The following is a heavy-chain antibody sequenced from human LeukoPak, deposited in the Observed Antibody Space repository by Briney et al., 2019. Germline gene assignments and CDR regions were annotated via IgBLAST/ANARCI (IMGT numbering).Heavy chain of an antibody. Sequence: GESLKISCAASGFTFRNYGMHWVRQAPGKGLEWVSAISGSGGSTYYADSVKGRFTISRDNSKNTLYLQMNSLRAEDTAVYYCAKVRGASRPRDAFDIWGQGTMVTVSS. D-gene: IGHD1-26*01. CDR1: GFTFRNYG. V-gene: IGHV3-23*01. CDR3: AKVRGASRPRDAFDI. CDR2: ISGSGGST. J-gene: IGHJ3*02.